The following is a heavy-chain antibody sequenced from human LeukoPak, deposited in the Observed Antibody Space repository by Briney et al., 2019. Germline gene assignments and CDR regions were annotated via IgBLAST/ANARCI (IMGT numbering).Heavy chain of an antibody. CDR1: GFTFSSYD. CDR3: ARAWGYFDY. CDR2: ISGSGGST. Sequence: GGSLRLSCAASGFTFSSYDMSWVRQAPGKGLEWVSAISGSGGSTYYADSVKGRFTISRDNSKNSLYLQMNSLRVEDTAVYYCARAWGYFDYWGQGTLVTVSS. D-gene: IGHD3-16*01. V-gene: IGHV3-23*01. J-gene: IGHJ4*02.